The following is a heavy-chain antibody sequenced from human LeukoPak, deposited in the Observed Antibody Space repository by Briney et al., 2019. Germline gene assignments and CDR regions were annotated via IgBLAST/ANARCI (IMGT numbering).Heavy chain of an antibody. CDR1: GGSISGYY. D-gene: IGHD5-24*01. V-gene: IGHV4-59*01. CDR3: ARSNYGYQKPLDY. CDR2: IYSSGST. J-gene: IGHJ4*02. Sequence: PSETLSHPCTVSGGSISGYYWSWIRQPPGKGLEYIGYIYSSGSTYYSPSLKGRVIISLDTSKNQFSLKLNSVTAADTAMFYCARSNYGYQKPLDYWGQGTLVTVSS.